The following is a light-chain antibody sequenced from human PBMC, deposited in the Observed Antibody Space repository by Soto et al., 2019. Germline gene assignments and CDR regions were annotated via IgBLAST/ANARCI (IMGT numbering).Light chain of an antibody. CDR1: QSVSRVY. V-gene: IGKV3-20*01. CDR2: GAS. J-gene: IGKJ1*01. Sequence: EMVLTQSPGTLSLSPGERATLSCRASQSVSRVYLAWYQQKPGQAPRLLIYGASSRATGIPDSFSGSGSGTDFTLTIGRLEPEDSALYYCQQYGSSPPTFGQGTKVEIK. CDR3: QQYGSSPPT.